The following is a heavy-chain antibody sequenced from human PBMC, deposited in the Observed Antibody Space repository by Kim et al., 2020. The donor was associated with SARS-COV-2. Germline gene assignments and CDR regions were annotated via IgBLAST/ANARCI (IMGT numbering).Heavy chain of an antibody. CDR2: ISYDGSNK. D-gene: IGHD4-17*01. J-gene: IGHJ5*02. CDR3: AVSGSPVTTRGWFDP. Sequence: GGSMRLSCAASGFTFSSYGMHWVRQAPGKGLEWVAVISYDGSNKYYADSVKGRFTISRDNSKNTLYLQMNSLRAEDTAVYYCAVSGSPVTTRGWFDPWGQGTLVTVSS. CDR1: GFTFSSYG. V-gene: IGHV3-30*03.